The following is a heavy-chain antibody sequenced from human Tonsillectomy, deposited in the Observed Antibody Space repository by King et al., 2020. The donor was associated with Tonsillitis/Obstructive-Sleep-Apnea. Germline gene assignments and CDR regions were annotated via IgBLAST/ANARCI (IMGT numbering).Heavy chain of an antibody. Sequence: LQLQESGPGLVKPSGTLSLTCTVSGGSISSSSYYWGWIRQPPGKGLEWIGSIYYNGNTYYNPSLKSRVTMSVDTSKNQFSLKLNSVTAADTAVYYCAGHARNWFDPWGQGTLVTVSS. V-gene: IGHV4-39*01. CDR1: GGSISSSSYY. J-gene: IGHJ5*02. CDR2: IYYNGNT. CDR3: AGHARNWFDP.